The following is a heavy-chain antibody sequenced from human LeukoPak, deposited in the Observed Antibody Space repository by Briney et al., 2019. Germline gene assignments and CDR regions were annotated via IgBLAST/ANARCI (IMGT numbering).Heavy chain of an antibody. CDR3: VRLGGRNGFDY. J-gene: IGHJ4*02. D-gene: IGHD3-16*01. CDR2: INQDGSEK. V-gene: IGHV3-7*01. CDR1: GFTFINYW. Sequence: GGSLRLSCAASGFTFINYWMSWVRQAPGKRLEWVASINQDGSEKYYVASVKGRFTLSRDHTKHPLYLQMNSLRAEDTAVYYCVRLGGRNGFDYWGQGTLVTVSS.